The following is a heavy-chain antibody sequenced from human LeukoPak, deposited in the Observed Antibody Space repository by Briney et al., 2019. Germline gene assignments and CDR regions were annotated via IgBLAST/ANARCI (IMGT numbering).Heavy chain of an antibody. J-gene: IGHJ4*02. CDR2: IYYSGST. Sequence: PSETLSLTCTVSGGSISSSSYYWGWIRQPPGKGLEWIGSIYYSGSTKYNPSLKSRVTISADTSKNQFSLKLSSVTAADTAVYYCARDPDGGYPFDYWGQGTLVTVSS. CDR1: GGSISSSSYY. D-gene: IGHD1-26*01. V-gene: IGHV4-39*07. CDR3: ARDPDGGYPFDY.